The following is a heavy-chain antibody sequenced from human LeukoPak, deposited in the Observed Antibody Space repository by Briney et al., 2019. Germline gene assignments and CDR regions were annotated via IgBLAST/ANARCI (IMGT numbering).Heavy chain of an antibody. CDR1: GFTFSSYS. CDR3: ARDSSDYNWNYVSLDY. D-gene: IGHD1-7*01. V-gene: IGHV3-21*01. Sequence: PGGSLRLSCAASGFTFSSYSMNWVRQAPGKGLEWVSSISSSSSYIYYADSVKGRFTISRDNAKNSLYLQMNSLRAEDTAVYYCARDSSDYNWNYVSLDYWGQGTLVTVSS. CDR2: ISSSSSYI. J-gene: IGHJ4*02.